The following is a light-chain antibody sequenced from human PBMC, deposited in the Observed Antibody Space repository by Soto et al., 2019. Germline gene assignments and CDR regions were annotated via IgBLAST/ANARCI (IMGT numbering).Light chain of an antibody. J-gene: IGLJ2*01. V-gene: IGLV2-14*02. CDR2: EGS. Sequence: QSALTQPASVSGSPGQSITISCTGTSSDVGSYNLVSWYQQHPGKAPKLMIYEGSKRPSGVSNRFSGSKSGNTASLTISGLQAEDEANYYCTSYTPGGAFVVFGGGTKLTVL. CDR3: TSYTPGGAFVV. CDR1: SSDVGSYNL.